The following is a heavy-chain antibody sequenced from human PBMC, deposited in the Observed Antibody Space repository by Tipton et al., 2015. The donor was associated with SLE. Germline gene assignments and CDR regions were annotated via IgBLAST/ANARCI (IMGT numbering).Heavy chain of an antibody. J-gene: IGHJ3*02. CDR1: GDSISSSGHY. CDR2: IYYSVAT. V-gene: IGHV4-39*01. D-gene: IGHD3-16*01. Sequence: TLSLTCTVSGDSISSSGHYWGWIRQPPGKGLEWIGSIYYSVATHYNPSLKSRVTISADTSKNQFSLKLDSATAADTAVYYCASWGFDTWGQGTMVTVSS. CDR3: ASWGFDT.